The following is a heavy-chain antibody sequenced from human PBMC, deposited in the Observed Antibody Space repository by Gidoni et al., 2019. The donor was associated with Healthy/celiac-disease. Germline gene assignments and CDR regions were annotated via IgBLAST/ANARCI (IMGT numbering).Heavy chain of an antibody. J-gene: IGHJ6*02. CDR1: GFTFSSYC. CDR2: MNSDGSSR. Sequence: EVQLVESGGGLVQPGGSLRLSWAASGFTFSSYCMHGARQAPGKGLVWVSRMNSDGSSRSYADPVKGRFTISRDNAKNTLYLQMNSLRAEDTAVYYCARGEDSSSWYKNPQVSYLMDVWGQGTTVTVSS. D-gene: IGHD6-13*01. V-gene: IGHV3-74*01. CDR3: ARGEDSSSWYKNPQVSYLMDV.